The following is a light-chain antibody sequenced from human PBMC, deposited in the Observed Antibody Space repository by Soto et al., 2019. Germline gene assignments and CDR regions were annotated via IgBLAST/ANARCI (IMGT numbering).Light chain of an antibody. Sequence: EIVMTQSPATLSVSPGERATLSCMASQSVNIHLAWYQQKPGQTPRLLIYGASARATGIPDRFSGSGSGTEFTLTIGSLQSEDFAVYYCQQYDNWPLTGGGGTNVEI. CDR1: QSVNIH. V-gene: IGKV3-15*01. CDR3: QQYDNWPLT. J-gene: IGKJ4*01. CDR2: GAS.